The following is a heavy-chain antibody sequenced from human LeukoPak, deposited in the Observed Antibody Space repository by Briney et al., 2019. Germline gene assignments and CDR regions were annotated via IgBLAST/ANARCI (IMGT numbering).Heavy chain of an antibody. D-gene: IGHD3-3*01. V-gene: IGHV3-23*01. Sequence: PSGGSLRLSCAASGFTFSSYAMSWVRQAPGKGLEWVSAISGSGGSTYYADSVKGRFTISRDNSKNTLYLHMNSLRAEDTAVYYCAATLRFRVDYWGQGTLVTVSS. CDR3: AATLRFRVDY. CDR2: ISGSGGST. J-gene: IGHJ4*02. CDR1: GFTFSSYA.